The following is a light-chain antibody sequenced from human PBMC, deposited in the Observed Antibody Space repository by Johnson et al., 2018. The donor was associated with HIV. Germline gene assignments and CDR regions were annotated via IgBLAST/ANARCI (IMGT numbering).Light chain of an antibody. CDR2: ENN. J-gene: IGLJ1*01. Sequence: QSVLTQPPSVSAAPGQKVTISCSGSSSNIGNNYVSWYQQLPGTATKLLIYENNKRPSGIPDRFSGSKSGPSATLGITGLQTGDEAEYYCGTWDSSRSAVVFGTGTQVTAL. CDR1: SSNIGNNY. V-gene: IGLV1-51*02. CDR3: GTWDSSRSAVV.